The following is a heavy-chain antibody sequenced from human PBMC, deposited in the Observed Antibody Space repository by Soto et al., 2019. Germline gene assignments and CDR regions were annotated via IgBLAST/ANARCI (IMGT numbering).Heavy chain of an antibody. CDR2: ISYDGSNK. D-gene: IGHD6-13*01. V-gene: IGHV3-30*03. J-gene: IGHJ6*02. CDR1: GFTFSSYG. Sequence: GGSLRLSCAASGFTFSSYGMHWVRQAPGKGLEWVAVISYDGSNKYYADSVKGRFTISRDNSKNTLYLQMNSLRAEDTAVYYCAXGIAAAGHYYYYYGMDVWGQGTTVTVSS. CDR3: AXGIAAAGHYYYYYGMDV.